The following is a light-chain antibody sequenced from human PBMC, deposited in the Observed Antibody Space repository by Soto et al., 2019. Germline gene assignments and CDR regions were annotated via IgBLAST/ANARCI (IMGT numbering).Light chain of an antibody. J-gene: IGKJ1*01. Sequence: DIQMTQPPSTLSASVGDRVTITCRASQSISNRLAWYQQKLGEAPKLLIYKASNLQSGVPSRFSGTGSGTEFTLTISGLQPDDFATYYCQLYNSYLWRFGQGTKVDIK. CDR3: QLYNSYLWR. CDR2: KAS. V-gene: IGKV1-5*03. CDR1: QSISNR.